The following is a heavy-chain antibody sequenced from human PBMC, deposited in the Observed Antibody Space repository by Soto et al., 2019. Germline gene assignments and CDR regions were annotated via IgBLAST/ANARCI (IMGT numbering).Heavy chain of an antibody. V-gene: IGHV3-74*01. CDR3: ARGAGGFDY. J-gene: IGHJ4*02. CDR1: GFTFSTYW. D-gene: IGHD6-13*01. Sequence: GGSLRLSCAASGFTFSTYWMHWVRQAPGKGLVWVSHITSDGTITTYADSVKGRFTISRDNAKNTLSLQMNSLRAEDTAVYYCARGAGGFDYWGQGTLVTAPQ. CDR2: ITSDGTIT.